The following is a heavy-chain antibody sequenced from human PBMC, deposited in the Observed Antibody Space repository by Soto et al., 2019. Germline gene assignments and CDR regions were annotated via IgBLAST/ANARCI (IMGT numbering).Heavy chain of an antibody. V-gene: IGHV4-30-4*01. J-gene: IGHJ6*02. CDR3: ARDRLIEYSSSSGYYYGMDV. CDR2: IYYSGST. Sequence: PSETLSLTCTVSGGSISSGDYYWSWIRQPPGKGLEWIGYIYYSGSTYYNPSLKSRVTISVDTSKNQFSLKLSSVTAADTAVYYCARDRLIEYSSSSGYYYGMDVWGQGTTVTVSS. CDR1: GGSISSGDYY. D-gene: IGHD6-6*01.